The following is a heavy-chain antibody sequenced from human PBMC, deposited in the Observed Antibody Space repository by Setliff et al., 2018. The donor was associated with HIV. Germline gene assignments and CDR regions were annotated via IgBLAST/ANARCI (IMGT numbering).Heavy chain of an antibody. J-gene: IGHJ4*02. CDR3: ARGACGSRFDY. Sequence: GGSLRLSCVTSGFTFHDFGLSWVRQAPGKGLEWVAGIHGNDGTKRYADSVRGRFTISRDNAKNSLYLQLSSLEVEDTALYYCARGACGSRFDYRGQGTLVTSPQ. D-gene: IGHD5-12*01. V-gene: IGHV3-20*04. CDR2: IHGNDGTK. CDR1: GFTFHDFG.